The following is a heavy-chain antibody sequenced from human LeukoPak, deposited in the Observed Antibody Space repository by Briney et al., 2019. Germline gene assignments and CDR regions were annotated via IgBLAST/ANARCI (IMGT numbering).Heavy chain of an antibody. Sequence: SQTLSLTCTVSGGSISSGSYYWSWIRQPAGKGLEWIGRIYTSGSTNSNPSLKSRVTISVDTSKNQFSLKLRSVTAADTAVYYCARVGDLTVTPDYWGQGTLVTVSS. CDR2: IYTSGST. D-gene: IGHD4-17*01. V-gene: IGHV4-61*02. J-gene: IGHJ4*02. CDR3: ARVGDLTVTPDY. CDR1: GGSISSGSYY.